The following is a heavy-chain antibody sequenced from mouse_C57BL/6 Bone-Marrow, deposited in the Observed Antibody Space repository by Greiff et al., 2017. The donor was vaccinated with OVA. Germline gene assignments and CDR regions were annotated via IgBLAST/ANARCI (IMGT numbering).Heavy chain of an antibody. V-gene: IGHV1-74*01. D-gene: IGHD1-1*01. J-gene: IGHJ1*03. CDR2: IHPSDRDT. Sequence: VKQRPGHGLEWIGRIHPSDRDTTYKQKFKGKATLTVDKSSSTDYMQLSSLTSEDSAFYYGAIPDYYGSSYWYFDVWGTGTTVTVSS. CDR3: AIPDYYGSSYWYFDV.